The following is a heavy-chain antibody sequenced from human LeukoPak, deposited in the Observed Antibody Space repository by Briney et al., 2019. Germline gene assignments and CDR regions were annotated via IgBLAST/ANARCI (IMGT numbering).Heavy chain of an antibody. Sequence: ASVKVSCKASGYTFTSYYMHWVRHAPGQGLEWMGMINPSGGSTSYAQKFQGRVTMTRDTSTSTVYMELSSLRSEDTAVYYCARDSRGYAGDTDAFDIWGQGTMVTVSS. CDR1: GYTFTSYY. J-gene: IGHJ3*02. V-gene: IGHV1-46*01. CDR3: ARDSRGYAGDTDAFDI. CDR2: INPSGGST. D-gene: IGHD3-22*01.